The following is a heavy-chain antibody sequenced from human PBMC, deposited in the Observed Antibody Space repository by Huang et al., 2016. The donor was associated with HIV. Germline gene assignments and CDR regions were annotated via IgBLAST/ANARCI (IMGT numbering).Heavy chain of an antibody. CDR3: ARDFYRFLVAPGES. D-gene: IGHD5-12*01. Sequence: QVQLVQSGAEVQKPGASVQFSCKASGFFLSAFSMPWVRQGPGQGLEWMVWINPNSGGTHSAQKFQGRLTMTRDTSISTIYMELSSLRSDDTAVYYCARDFYRFLVAPGESWGQGTLVTVSS. CDR2: INPNSGGT. V-gene: IGHV1-2*02. J-gene: IGHJ4*02. CDR1: GFFLSAFS.